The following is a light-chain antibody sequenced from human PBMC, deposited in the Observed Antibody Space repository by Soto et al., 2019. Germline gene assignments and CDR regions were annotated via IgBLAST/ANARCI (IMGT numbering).Light chain of an antibody. CDR2: AAS. CDR1: QSISNF. V-gene: IGKV1-39*01. J-gene: IGKJ2*01. CDR3: QQSYRAPYT. Sequence: IQLTQSPSSLSTSVGDSVTITCRASQSISNFLNWYQHKPGKAPDLLIYAASTLFSGVPSRFRGSGSGTDFTLTITSPQPEDFATYYCQQSYRAPYTFGQGTKVDIK.